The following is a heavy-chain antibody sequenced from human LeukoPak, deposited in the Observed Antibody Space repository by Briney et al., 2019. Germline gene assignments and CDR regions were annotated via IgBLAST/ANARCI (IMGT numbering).Heavy chain of an antibody. CDR3: ARGKHP. J-gene: IGHJ5*02. V-gene: IGHV4-59*08. CDR1: GGSFSGYY. CDR2: IYYSGST. D-gene: IGHD4-23*01. Sequence: SETLSLTCAVYGGSFSGYYWSWIRQPPGKGLEWIGYIYYSGSTNYNPSLKSRVTISVDTSKNQFSLKLSSVTAADTAVYYCARGKHPWGQGTLVTVSS.